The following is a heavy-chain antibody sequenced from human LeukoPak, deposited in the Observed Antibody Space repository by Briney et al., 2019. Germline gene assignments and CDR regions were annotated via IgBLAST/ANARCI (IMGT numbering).Heavy chain of an antibody. Sequence: GGSLRLSCAASGFAFSGDNMNWVRQAPGKGLEWASFIGTSGSYIKYADSVKGRFTISRDNAKNSLYLQMNSLRAEDTAMYFCVRDRAIDIRAYDIWGQGTMVTVSS. D-gene: IGHD5-12*01. V-gene: IGHV3-21*01. CDR2: IGTSGSYI. J-gene: IGHJ3*02. CDR1: GFAFSGDN. CDR3: VRDRAIDIRAYDI.